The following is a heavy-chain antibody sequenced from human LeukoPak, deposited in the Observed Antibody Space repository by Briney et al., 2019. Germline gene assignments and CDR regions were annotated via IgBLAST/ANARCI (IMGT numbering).Heavy chain of an antibody. CDR1: GYSISSGYY. D-gene: IGHD5-12*01. J-gene: IGHJ2*01. V-gene: IGHV4-38-2*02. Sequence: SETLSLTCTVSGYSISSGYYWGWIRQPPGKGLEWIGSIYHSGSTNYNPSLKSRVTMSVDTSTNQISLRLSSVTAADTAVYYCARTIRAYRGYDHWYFDVWGRGTLVTVSS. CDR2: IYHSGST. CDR3: ARTIRAYRGYDHWYFDV.